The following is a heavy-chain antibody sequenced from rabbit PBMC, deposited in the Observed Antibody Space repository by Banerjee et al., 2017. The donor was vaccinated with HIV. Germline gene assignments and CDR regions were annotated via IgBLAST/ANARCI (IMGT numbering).Heavy chain of an antibody. V-gene: IGHV1S40*01. CDR3: ARGQDYGADL. D-gene: IGHD2-1*01. J-gene: IGHJ4*01. Sequence: ASWAKGRFTISKTSSTTVTLQMTSLTAADTATYLCARGQDYGADLWGPGTLVTVS.